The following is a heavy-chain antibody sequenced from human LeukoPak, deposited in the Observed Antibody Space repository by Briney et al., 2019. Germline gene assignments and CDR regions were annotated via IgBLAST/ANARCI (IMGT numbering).Heavy chain of an antibody. CDR1: GGSISSCNYY. CDR3: ARHLRVGARQEFDY. D-gene: IGHD5/OR15-5a*01. CDR2: ILYSGTT. Sequence: SETLSLTCTVSGGSISSCNYYWGWIRQPPGKGLEWIGSILYSGTTYYNPSLESRITISVDTSKNQVSLKLNSVTAADTAVSYCARHLRVGARQEFDYWGQGTLVTVSS. V-gene: IGHV4-39*01. J-gene: IGHJ4*02.